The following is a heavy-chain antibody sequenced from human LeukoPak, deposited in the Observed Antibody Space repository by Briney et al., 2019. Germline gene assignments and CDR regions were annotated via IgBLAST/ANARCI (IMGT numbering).Heavy chain of an antibody. CDR1: GFTVSSHY. CDR3: TRDQMNY. D-gene: IGHD5-24*01. V-gene: IGHV3-53*01. Sequence: PGGSLRLSCAASGFTVSSHYMSWVRQAPGKGLEWVSVIYTGGSIQYADSVKGRFTISRDNSKNMVYLQMNSLRVEDTAMYYCTRDQMNYWGQGTLVTVSS. J-gene: IGHJ4*02. CDR2: IYTGGSI.